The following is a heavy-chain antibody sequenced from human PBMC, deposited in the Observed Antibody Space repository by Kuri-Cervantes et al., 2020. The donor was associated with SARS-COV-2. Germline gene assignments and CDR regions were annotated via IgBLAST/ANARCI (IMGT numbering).Heavy chain of an antibody. D-gene: IGHD6-19*01. J-gene: IGHJ4*02. CDR2: IYHSGST. CDR1: GYSISSGYY. CDR3: ARHANGYSSGWVYY. Sequence: SETLSLTCAVSGYSISSGYYWGWIRQPPGKGLEWIGSIYHSGSTYYNPSLKSRVTISVDTSKNQFSLKLSSVTAADTAVYYCARHANGYSSGWVYYWGQGTLVTVSS. V-gene: IGHV4-38-2*01.